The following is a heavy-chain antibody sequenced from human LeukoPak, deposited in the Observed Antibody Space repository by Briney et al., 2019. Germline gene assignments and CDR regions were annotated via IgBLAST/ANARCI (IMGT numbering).Heavy chain of an antibody. V-gene: IGHV1-24*01. J-gene: IGHJ3*01. CDR2: FDPEHGKT. CDR3: VTPGNIVVVTAFSGALDF. CDR1: GYTLTELS. D-gene: IGHD2-21*02. Sequence: GASVKVSCRVSGYTLTELSIHWVRQAPGKGLEWMGGFDPEHGKTIYAQKFQGRVTMNEDTSADTAYMELSSLRSEDTAVYYCVTPGNIVVVTAFSGALDFWGQGTMVTVSS.